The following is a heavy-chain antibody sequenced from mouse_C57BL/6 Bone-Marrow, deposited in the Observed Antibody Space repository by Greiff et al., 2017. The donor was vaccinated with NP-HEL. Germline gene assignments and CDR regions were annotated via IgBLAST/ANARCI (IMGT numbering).Heavy chain of an antibody. CDR2: IDPANGNT. D-gene: IGHD2-4*01. J-gene: IGHJ4*01. CDR3: ANHGYYDYGNYAMDY. Sequence: VQLKESVAELVRPGASVKLSCTASGFNIKNTYMHWVKQRPEQGLEWIGRIDPANGNTKYAPKFQGKTTITADTSSNPAYLQLSSLTSEDTAIYYCANHGYYDYGNYAMDYWGQGTSVTVSS. CDR1: GFNIKNTY. V-gene: IGHV14-3*01.